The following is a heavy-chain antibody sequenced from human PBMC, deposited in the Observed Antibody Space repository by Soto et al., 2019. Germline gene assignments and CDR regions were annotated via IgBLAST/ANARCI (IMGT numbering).Heavy chain of an antibody. CDR2: IGPSHNDI. Sequence: PGGSLRLSCAPSGFTFTYSCTTWVRQAPGKGPEWISYIGPSHNDIGYAASVKGRFTISRDNAKDSLYLQMNSLRDEDTAVYYCARDLYYFGSGSGYFDYWGQGT. V-gene: IGHV3-48*02. J-gene: IGHJ4*02. D-gene: IGHD3-10*01. CDR3: ARDLYYFGSGSGYFDY. CDR1: GFTFTYSC.